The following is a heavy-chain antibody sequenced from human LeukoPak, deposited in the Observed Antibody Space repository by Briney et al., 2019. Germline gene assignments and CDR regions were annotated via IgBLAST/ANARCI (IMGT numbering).Heavy chain of an antibody. J-gene: IGHJ5*02. CDR2: ISSSRTYI. CDR3: ATSLDYAPRWFDP. D-gene: IGHD4-17*01. Sequence: NPGGSLRLSCAASGFSFNNYTFNWVRQAPGKGLEWVASISSSRTYIFYADSVQGRFTTSRDNSKNSVYLQMDSLTTDDTAVYYCATSLDYAPRWFDPWGQGTLVTVSS. V-gene: IGHV3-21*01. CDR1: GFSFNNYT.